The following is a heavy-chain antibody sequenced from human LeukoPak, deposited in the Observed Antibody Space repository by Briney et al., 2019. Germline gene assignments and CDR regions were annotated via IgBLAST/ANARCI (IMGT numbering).Heavy chain of an antibody. V-gene: IGHV1-18*01. CDR2: ISGSNGNT. CDR1: GYTFTSYG. CDR3: ARDQYYDSKGWFDP. J-gene: IGHJ5*02. D-gene: IGHD3-22*01. Sequence: ASVKVSCKASGYTFTSYGISWVRQAPGQGLEWMGRISGSNGNTNYAQKLQGRVTMTTDTSTSTAYMELRSLRSDDTAVYYCARDQYYDSKGWFDPWGQGTLVTVSS.